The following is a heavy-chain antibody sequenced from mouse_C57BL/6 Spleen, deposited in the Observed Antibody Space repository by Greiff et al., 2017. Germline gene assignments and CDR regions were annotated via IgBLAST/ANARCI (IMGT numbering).Heavy chain of an antibody. J-gene: IGHJ2*01. CDR3: TRKDY. CDR1: GYTFTDYE. Sequence: QVQLKQSGAELVRPGASVTLSCKASGYTFTDYEMHWVKQTPVHGLEWIGAIAPETGGTAYNQKFKGKAILTADKSSSTAYMELRSLTSEDSAVYYCTRKDYWGQGTTLTVSS. V-gene: IGHV1-15*01. CDR2: IAPETGGT.